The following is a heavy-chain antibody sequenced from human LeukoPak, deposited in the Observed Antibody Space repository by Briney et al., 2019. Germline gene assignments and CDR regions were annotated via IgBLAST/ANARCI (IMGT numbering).Heavy chain of an antibody. CDR3: AREWGGSGSSAIDY. V-gene: IGHV1-46*01. CDR2: INPRGGGT. J-gene: IGHJ4*01. D-gene: IGHD3-10*01. Sequence: ASVKVSCKASGYTFTTDYIHWVRQAPGQGLEWMGIINPRGGGTSYAQKFQGRVTMTTDTSTGTVYMDLTSLRSEDTAVYYCAREWGGSGSSAIDYWGQGTLVTVSS. CDR1: GYTFTTDY.